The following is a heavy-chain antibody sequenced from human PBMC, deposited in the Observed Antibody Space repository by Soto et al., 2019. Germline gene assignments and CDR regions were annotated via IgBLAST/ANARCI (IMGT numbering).Heavy chain of an antibody. V-gene: IGHV1-18*01. CDR1: GYTFTSYG. CDR3: ARAAADCSGGSCYLDP. D-gene: IGHD2-15*01. CDR2: ISAYNGNT. J-gene: IGHJ5*02. Sequence: ASVKVSCKASGYTFTSYGISWVRQAPGQGLEWMGWISAYNGNTNYAQKLQGRVTMTTDTSTSTAYMELRSLRSDDTAVYYCARAAADCSGGSCYLDPWGQGTLVTVSS.